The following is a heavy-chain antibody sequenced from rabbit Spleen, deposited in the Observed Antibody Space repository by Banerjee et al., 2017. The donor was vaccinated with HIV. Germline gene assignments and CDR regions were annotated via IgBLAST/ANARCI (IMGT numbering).Heavy chain of an antibody. V-gene: IGHV1S40*01. CDR3: ARGDTSGCFGDVFSVAYYLNL. CDR1: GFSFSSTYD. CDR2: IYGGSSGST. Sequence: QSLEESGGDLVKPAGSLTLTCTASGFSFSSTYDMCWVRQAPGKGLEWIACIYGGSSGSTYYAGLAKCRYTISKTSSTTMTLQMTNQTTAVTATYFCARGDTSGCFGDVFSVAYYLNLWGPGTLVTVS. J-gene: IGHJ4*01. D-gene: IGHD1-1*01.